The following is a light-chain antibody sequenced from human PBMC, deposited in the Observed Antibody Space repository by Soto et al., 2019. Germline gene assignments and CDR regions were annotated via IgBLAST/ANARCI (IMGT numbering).Light chain of an antibody. J-gene: IGKJ1*01. CDR2: GAS. Sequence: EIVLTQSPGTLSLSPGERATLSCIASQSVSSSYLAWYQQKPGQAPRLLIYGASTRATGIPARFSGSGSGTEFTLTISSLQSEDFAVYYCQQYNNWPRTFGQGTKVAIK. CDR1: QSVSSSY. CDR3: QQYNNWPRT. V-gene: IGKV3-15*01.